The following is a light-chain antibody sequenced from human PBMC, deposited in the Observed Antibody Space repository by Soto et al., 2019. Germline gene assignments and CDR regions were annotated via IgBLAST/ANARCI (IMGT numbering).Light chain of an antibody. J-gene: IGLJ1*01. CDR3: SSYASSRTRV. CDR1: SSDVGGYNY. CDR2: EVS. V-gene: IGLV2-14*01. Sequence: QSVLTQPPSASGSPGQSVTISCTGTSSDVGGYNYVSWYQQHPGKAPKLMIYEVSNRPSGVSNRFSGSKSGNTASLTISGLQAEDEADYYCSSYASSRTRVFGTGTKVTVL.